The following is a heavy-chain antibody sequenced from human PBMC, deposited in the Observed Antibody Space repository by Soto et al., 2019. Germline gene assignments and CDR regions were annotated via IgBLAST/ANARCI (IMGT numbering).Heavy chain of an antibody. V-gene: IGHV1-69*01. CDR2: IIPVFKTA. CDR1: GGLFSSYP. CDR3: ARGGSGYTWFNEF. J-gene: IGHJ4*02. Sequence: QEQLVQSGAEVKKPGSSVKVSCKASGGLFSSYPISWVRQVPGQGLEWMGGIIPVFKTAYYTQRLKGRVTITADESTNTAYRELSSLRSEDTAIYYCARGGSGYTWFNEFWGQGTLVTVSS. D-gene: IGHD3-22*01.